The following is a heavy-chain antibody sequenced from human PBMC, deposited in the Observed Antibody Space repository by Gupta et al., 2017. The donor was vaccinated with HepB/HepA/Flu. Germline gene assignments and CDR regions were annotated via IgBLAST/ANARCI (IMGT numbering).Heavy chain of an antibody. J-gene: IGHJ4*02. CDR2: ISYDGSNK. V-gene: IGHV3-30-3*01. Sequence: QVQLVESGGGVVQPGRSLRLSCAASGFTFSSYAMHWVRPAPGTGLEWVAVISYDGSNKYYADSVKGRFTISRDNSKNTLYLQMNSLRAEDTAVYYCARDRLYYYDSSGYYYGRPGELDYWGQGTLVTVSS. CDR3: ARDRLYYYDSSGYYYGRPGELDY. CDR1: GFTFSSYA. D-gene: IGHD3-22*01.